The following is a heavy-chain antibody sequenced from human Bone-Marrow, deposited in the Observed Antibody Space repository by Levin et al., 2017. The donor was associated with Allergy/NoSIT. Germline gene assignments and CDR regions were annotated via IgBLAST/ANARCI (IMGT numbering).Heavy chain of an antibody. CDR2: ISDDGNTQ. CDR1: EFTFDAYA. D-gene: IGHD6-13*01. Sequence: GGSLSLSCAASEFTFDAYAMNWIRQRPGKGLEWVALISDDGNTQYYADSVRGRFTISRDNSDKTVHLQMNSLRLEDTAVYYCARDSSWGYFDSWGLGTLVIVSS. J-gene: IGHJ4*02. V-gene: IGHV3-30-3*01. CDR3: ARDSSWGYFDS.